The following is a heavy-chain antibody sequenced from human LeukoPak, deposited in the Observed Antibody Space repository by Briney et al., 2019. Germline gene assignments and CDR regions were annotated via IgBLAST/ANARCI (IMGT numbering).Heavy chain of an antibody. CDR1: GFTFSSNG. Sequence: GGSLRFSCAASGFTFSSNGMHWVRQAPGKGPEWVAFIRYDGSKNYCADSVKGRFIISRDNSKNTLYLQMNSLRGEDTAVYYCAKGSDSFDYWGQGTLVTVSS. V-gene: IGHV3-30*02. CDR3: AKGSDSFDY. J-gene: IGHJ4*02. CDR2: IRYDGSKN.